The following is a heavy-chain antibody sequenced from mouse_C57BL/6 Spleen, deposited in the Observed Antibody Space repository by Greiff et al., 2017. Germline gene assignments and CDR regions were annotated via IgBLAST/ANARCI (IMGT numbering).Heavy chain of an antibody. CDR3: AGAGGAWFAF. CDR2: ISSGSSTT. V-gene: IGHV5-17*01. D-gene: IGHD1-1*02. CDR1: GFTFSDYG. J-gene: IGHJ3*01. Sequence: EVQLVESGGGLVKPGGSLKLSCAASGFTFSDYGMHWVRQAPEKGLEWVAYISSGSSTTYYADTVKGRFTISRDNAKNTLFLQMTSMRSEDTAIYYAAGAGGAWFAFWGTGTMVTVSA.